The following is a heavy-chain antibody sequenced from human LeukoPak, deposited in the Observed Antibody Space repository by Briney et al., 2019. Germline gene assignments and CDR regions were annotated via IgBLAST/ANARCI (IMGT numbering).Heavy chain of an antibody. CDR2: ISSSGGTL. CDR1: GFTFSDYY. V-gene: IGHV3-11*04. J-gene: IGHJ6*03. CDR3: AGEEGDYYYYMDV. Sequence: PGGSLRLSCAASGFTFSDYYMSWIRQAPGKGLEWLAYISSSGGTLYYADSVKGRFTISRDNAKNSLYLQMDSLRAEDTAVYYCAGEEGDYYYYMDVWGKGTTVTVSS.